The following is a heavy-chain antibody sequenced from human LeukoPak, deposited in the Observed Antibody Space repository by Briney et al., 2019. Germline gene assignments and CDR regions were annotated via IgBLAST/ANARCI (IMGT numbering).Heavy chain of an antibody. D-gene: IGHD6-19*01. Sequence: ASVKVSCKASGYTFTSYDTNWVRQATGQGLEWMGWMNPNSGNTGYAQKFQGRVTITRNTSISTAYMELSSLRSEDTAVYYCARGFSSGWWDYYYYYYMDVWGKGTTVTVSS. V-gene: IGHV1-8*03. CDR2: MNPNSGNT. CDR1: GYTFTSYD. J-gene: IGHJ6*03. CDR3: ARGFSSGWWDYYYYYYMDV.